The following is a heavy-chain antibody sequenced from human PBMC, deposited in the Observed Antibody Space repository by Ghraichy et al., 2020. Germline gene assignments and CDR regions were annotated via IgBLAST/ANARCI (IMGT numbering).Heavy chain of an antibody. Sequence: LSLTCAASGLTLSSYAMSWVRQAPGKGLEWVSAISGSGGSTYYTDSVKGRFIISRDNSKNTLSLQMNSLRAEDTAIYYCAKTTTVTTLGAFDIWGQGTMVTVSS. CDR2: ISGSGGST. CDR3: AKTTTVTTLGAFDI. CDR1: GLTLSSYA. J-gene: IGHJ3*02. D-gene: IGHD4-17*01. V-gene: IGHV3-23*01.